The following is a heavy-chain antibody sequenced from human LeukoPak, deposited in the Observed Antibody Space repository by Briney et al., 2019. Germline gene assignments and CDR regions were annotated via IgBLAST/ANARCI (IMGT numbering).Heavy chain of an antibody. Sequence: GGSLRLSCAASGFTFSTYSMNWVRQAPGKGLEWVSYIDTGTSTIYYADSVKGRFTISKDNAKNSLYLQMNSLRAEDTAVYYCARVDYVTLNDYWGQGTLVTVSS. CDR1: GFTFSTYS. CDR2: IDTGTSTI. J-gene: IGHJ4*02. CDR3: ARVDYVTLNDY. D-gene: IGHD4-17*01. V-gene: IGHV3-48*01.